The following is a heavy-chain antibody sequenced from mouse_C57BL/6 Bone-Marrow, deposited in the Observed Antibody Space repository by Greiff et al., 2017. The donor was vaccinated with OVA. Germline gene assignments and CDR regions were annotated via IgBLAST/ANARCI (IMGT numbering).Heavy chain of an antibody. D-gene: IGHD2-5*01. Sequence: QVQLKESGAELVRPGASVTLSCKASGYTFTDYEMHWVKQTPVHGMEWIGAIDPETGGTAYNQKLKGKAILTADKSYRTAYMERRILTSEDSAVYYCTRGYSNYYSMDYWGQGTAVTVSS. CDR2: IDPETGGT. V-gene: IGHV1-15*01. J-gene: IGHJ4*01. CDR1: GYTFTDYE. CDR3: TRGYSNYYSMDY.